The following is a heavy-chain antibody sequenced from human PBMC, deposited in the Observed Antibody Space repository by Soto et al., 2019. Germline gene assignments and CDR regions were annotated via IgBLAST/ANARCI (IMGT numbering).Heavy chain of an antibody. J-gene: IGHJ6*02. CDR1: GGSFSGYY. CDR2: INHSGST. CDR3: ARGPRYYDILTGLYYYYYGMDV. D-gene: IGHD3-9*01. Sequence: QVQLQQWGAGLLKPSETLSLTCAVYGGSFSGYYWSWIRQPPGKGLEWIGEINHSGSTNYNPSLKSRVPISVDTSKNQFSLKLSSVTAAGTAVYYCARGPRYYDILTGLYYYYYGMDVWGQGTTVTVSS. V-gene: IGHV4-34*01.